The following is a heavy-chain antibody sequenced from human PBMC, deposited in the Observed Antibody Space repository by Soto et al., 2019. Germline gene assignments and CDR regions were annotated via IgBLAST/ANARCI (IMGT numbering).Heavy chain of an antibody. CDR3: ARGPRVITMIVVVTHNWFDP. D-gene: IGHD3-22*01. CDR2: INAGNGNT. Sequence: QVQLVQSGAEVKKPGASVKVSCKASGYTFTSYDMHWVRQAPGQRLEWMGWINAGNGNTKYSQKFQGRVTITRATSASTAYMELSSLRSEDTAVYYCARGPRVITMIVVVTHNWFDPWGQGTLVTVSS. J-gene: IGHJ5*02. CDR1: GYTFTSYD. V-gene: IGHV1-3*01.